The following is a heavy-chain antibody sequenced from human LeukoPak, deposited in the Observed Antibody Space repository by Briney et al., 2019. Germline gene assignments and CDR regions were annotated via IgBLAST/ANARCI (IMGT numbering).Heavy chain of an antibody. CDR2: ISGSGDST. V-gene: IGHV3-23*01. D-gene: IGHD5-18*01. J-gene: IGHJ4*02. CDR1: GFTFRDYA. Sequence: GGSLRLSCEASGFTFRDYAMSWVRQAPGKGLGSVSAISGSGDSTSSADSVKGRFTVSRDKSKITLYLQMNSLRPEDTAVYSCAKAEGLQLWLGSDYWGQGTLVTVSS. CDR3: AKAEGLQLWLGSDY.